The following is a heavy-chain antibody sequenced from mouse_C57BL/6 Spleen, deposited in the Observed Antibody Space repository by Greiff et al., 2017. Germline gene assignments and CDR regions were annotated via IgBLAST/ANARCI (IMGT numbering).Heavy chain of an antibody. CDR2: IRNKANNHAT. V-gene: IGHV6-6*01. CDR3: TTTGTNAMDY. J-gene: IGHJ4*01. Sequence: EVKVEESGGGLVQPGGSMKLSCAASGFTFSDAWMDWVRQSPEKGLEWVAEIRNKANNHATYYAESVKGRFTISRDDSKSSVYLQMNSLRAEDTGIYYCTTTGTNAMDYWGQGTSVTVSS. D-gene: IGHD4-1*02. CDR1: GFTFSDAW.